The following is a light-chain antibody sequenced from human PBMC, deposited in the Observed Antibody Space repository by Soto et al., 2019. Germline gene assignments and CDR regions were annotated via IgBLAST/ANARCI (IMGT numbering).Light chain of an antibody. CDR2: YDS. CDR3: QVWDSSSDPRVV. J-gene: IGLJ2*01. CDR1: NIGSKS. Sequence: SYELTQPPSVSGAPGKTARITCGGNNIGSKSVHWYQQKPGQAPVLVIYYDSDRPSGIPERFSGSNSGNTATLTISRVEAGDEADYYCQVWDSSSDPRVVFGGGTKLTVL. V-gene: IGLV3-21*04.